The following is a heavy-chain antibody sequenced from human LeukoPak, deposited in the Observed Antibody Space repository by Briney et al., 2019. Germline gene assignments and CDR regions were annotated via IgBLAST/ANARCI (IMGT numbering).Heavy chain of an antibody. J-gene: IGHJ6*03. D-gene: IGHD1-26*01. Sequence: PSETLSLTCTVSGGSISSYYWSWIRQPPGKGLEWIGYIYYSGSTNYNPSLKSRVTISVDTSKNQFSLKLSSVTAADTAVYYCASAELPPPRYYYYMDVWGKGTTVTVSS. V-gene: IGHV4-59*01. CDR3: ASAELPPPRYYYYMDV. CDR2: IYYSGST. CDR1: GGSISSYY.